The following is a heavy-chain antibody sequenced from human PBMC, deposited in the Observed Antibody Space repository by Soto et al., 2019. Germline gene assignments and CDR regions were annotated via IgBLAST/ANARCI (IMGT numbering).Heavy chain of an antibody. CDR3: ARDLYYGGVYGMDV. CDR2: IKQDGSEK. Sequence: GGSLRLSGAASGFTLSSYWMSWVRQAPGKGLEWVANIKQDGSEKYYVDSVKGRFTISRDNAKNSLYLQMNSLRAEDTAVYYCARDLYYGGVYGMDVWGQGTTVTVSS. V-gene: IGHV3-7*03. J-gene: IGHJ6*02. D-gene: IGHD3-22*01. CDR1: GFTLSSYW.